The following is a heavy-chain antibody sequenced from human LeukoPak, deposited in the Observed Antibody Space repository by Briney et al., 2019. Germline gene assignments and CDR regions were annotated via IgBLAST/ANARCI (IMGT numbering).Heavy chain of an antibody. Sequence: GGSLRLSCAASGFTFSTYWMHWVRQVPGKGLVWVSRINSDGSITSYADAVKGRFTISRDNAKNTLYLQVNSLRPGDTAVYYCARGNYDILTAWGQGTLVTVSS. CDR3: ARGNYDILTA. D-gene: IGHD3-9*01. V-gene: IGHV3-74*01. CDR1: GFTFSTYW. CDR2: INSDGSIT. J-gene: IGHJ5*02.